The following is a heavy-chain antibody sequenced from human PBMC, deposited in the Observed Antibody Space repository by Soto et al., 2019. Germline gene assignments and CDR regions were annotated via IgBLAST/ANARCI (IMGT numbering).Heavy chain of an antibody. V-gene: IGHV1-46*01. CDR2: IDPSGGST. Sequence: ASVKVSCKASGYSFTTYDMSWVRQAPGQGLEWMGVIDPSGGSTSYAQKFQGRVTMARDTSTSTVYMELSSLRSEDTAVYYCAREEYSSGWYFDYWGQGTLVTVSS. CDR1: GYSFTTYD. J-gene: IGHJ4*02. CDR3: AREEYSSGWYFDY. D-gene: IGHD6-19*01.